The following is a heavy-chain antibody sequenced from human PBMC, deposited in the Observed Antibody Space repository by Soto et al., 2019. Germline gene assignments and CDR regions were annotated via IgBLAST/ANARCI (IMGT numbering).Heavy chain of an antibody. Sequence: PGGSLRLSCAASGFTFSSYAMHWVRQAPGKGLEWVAVISYDGSNKYYADSVKGRFTISRDNSKNTLYLQMNSLRAEDTAVYYCGPDTLDYWGQGTLVTVSS. V-gene: IGHV3-30-3*01. CDR2: ISYDGSNK. CDR3: GPDTLDY. CDR1: GFTFSSYA. J-gene: IGHJ4*02.